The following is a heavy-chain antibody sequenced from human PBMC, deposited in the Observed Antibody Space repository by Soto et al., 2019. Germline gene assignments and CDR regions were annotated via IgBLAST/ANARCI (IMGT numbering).Heavy chain of an antibody. Sequence: SETLSLTCTVSGGSISSYYWSWIRQPPGKGLEWIGYVYYSGYTNYNPSLKSRDTTSVDTSKNQFSLKLSSVTAADTAVYYCARGDGITMIREPGLDVWGQGTTVTVSS. CDR1: GGSISSYY. V-gene: IGHV4-59*01. CDR2: VYYSGYT. J-gene: IGHJ6*02. D-gene: IGHD3-10*01. CDR3: ARGDGITMIREPGLDV.